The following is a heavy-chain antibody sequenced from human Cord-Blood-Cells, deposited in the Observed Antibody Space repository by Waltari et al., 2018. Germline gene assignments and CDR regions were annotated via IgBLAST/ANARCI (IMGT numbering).Heavy chain of an antibody. CDR2: IKQDGSEK. V-gene: IGHV3-7*01. D-gene: IGHD6-13*01. CDR1: GFTFSSYW. J-gene: IGHJ4*02. CDR3: ARGISSSSFDY. Sequence: EVQLVESGGGLVQPGGSLRPSCAAAGFTFSSYWMSWVRQAPGKGLEWVANIKQDGSEKYYVDSVKGRFTISRDNAKNSLYLQMNSLRAEDTAVYYCARGISSSSFDYWGQGTLVTVSS.